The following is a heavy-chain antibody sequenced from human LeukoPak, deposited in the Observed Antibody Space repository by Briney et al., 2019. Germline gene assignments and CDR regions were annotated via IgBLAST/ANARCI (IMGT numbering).Heavy chain of an antibody. CDR1: GGSMSSYY. Sequence: PSETLSLTCTVSGGSMSSYYWSWVRQPAGKGLEWIGRIYASGSTYYNPSLKSRVTMSVDTSKNQFSLKLTSVTAADTAVYYCARDVDTFFDYCGQGTLVTVSS. CDR3: ARDVDTFFDY. D-gene: IGHD5-18*01. CDR2: IYASGST. V-gene: IGHV4-4*07. J-gene: IGHJ4*02.